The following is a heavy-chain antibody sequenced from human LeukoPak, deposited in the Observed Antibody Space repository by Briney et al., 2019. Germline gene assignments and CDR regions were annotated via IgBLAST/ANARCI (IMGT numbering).Heavy chain of an antibody. D-gene: IGHD3-3*01. Sequence: SETLSLTCAVYGGSFSGYYWSWIRQPPGKGLEWIGEINHSGSTNYNPSLKSRVTISVDTSKNQFSLNLSSVTAADTAVYYCARARYPSITIFGVVTNDAFDIWGPGTMVTVSS. V-gene: IGHV4-34*01. CDR1: GGSFSGYY. CDR2: INHSGST. CDR3: ARARYPSITIFGVVTNDAFDI. J-gene: IGHJ3*02.